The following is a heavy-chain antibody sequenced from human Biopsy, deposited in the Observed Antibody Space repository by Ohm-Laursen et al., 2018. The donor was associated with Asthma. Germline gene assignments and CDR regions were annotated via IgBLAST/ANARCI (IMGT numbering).Heavy chain of an antibody. CDR1: GDSFSNYA. CDR2: LIPVLGTP. V-gene: IGHV1-69*13. J-gene: IGHJ6*02. CDR3: ARGYSGSDRVVYYYSGLEV. D-gene: IGHD5-12*01. Sequence: SVKVSCKASGDSFSNYAISWVRQAPGQGPEWMGGLIPVLGTPDHAQMFEGRVTITADESTSTAYMEPSSLSSEDTAVYYCARGYSGSDRVVYYYSGLEVWGQGTTVTVSS.